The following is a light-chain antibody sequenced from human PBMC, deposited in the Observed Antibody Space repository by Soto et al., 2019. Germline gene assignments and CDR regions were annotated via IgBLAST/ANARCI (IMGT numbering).Light chain of an antibody. CDR3: KQYNSFIN. CDR1: QSISSW. Sequence: DIQITHSPSTLSASVVDRVTITFRASQSISSWLAWYQQKPGKAPKLLIYDASSLESGVPSRFSGSGSGTEFTLTISSLQPDDFATYYCKQYNSFINFGQGTRLEIK. CDR2: DAS. V-gene: IGKV1-5*01. J-gene: IGKJ5*01.